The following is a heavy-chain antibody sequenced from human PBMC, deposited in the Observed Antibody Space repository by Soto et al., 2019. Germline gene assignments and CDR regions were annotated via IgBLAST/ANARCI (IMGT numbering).Heavy chain of an antibody. D-gene: IGHD3-22*01. Sequence: QVQLVESGGGVVQPGRSLRLSCAASGFTFSSYGMHWVRQAPGKGLEWVAVIWYDGSNKYYADSVKGRFTISRDNSKNTLSLQMNSLRAEATAVYYCAREDYYYDSSGYSYYFDYWGQGTLVTVSS. V-gene: IGHV3-33*01. CDR1: GFTFSSYG. CDR2: IWYDGSNK. J-gene: IGHJ4*02. CDR3: AREDYYYDSSGYSYYFDY.